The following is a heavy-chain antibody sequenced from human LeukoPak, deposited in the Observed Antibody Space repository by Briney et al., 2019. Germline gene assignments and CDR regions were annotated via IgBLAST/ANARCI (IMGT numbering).Heavy chain of an antibody. D-gene: IGHD3-10*01. CDR1: GYTFTGYY. CDR2: INPNSGGT. Sequence: ASVKVSCKASGYTFTGYYMHWVRQAPGQGLEWMGWINPNSGGTNYAQKFQGRVTMTRDTSISTAYMELSRLRSDDTAVYYCARFQNPLYYYGSGGKFYFDYWGQGTLVTVSS. J-gene: IGHJ4*02. CDR3: ARFQNPLYYYGSGGKFYFDY. V-gene: IGHV1-2*02.